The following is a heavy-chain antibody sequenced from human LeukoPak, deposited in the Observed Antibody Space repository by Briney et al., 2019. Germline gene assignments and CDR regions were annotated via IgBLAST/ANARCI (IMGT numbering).Heavy chain of an antibody. CDR3: ARPHGSSLPRVFDY. J-gene: IGHJ4*02. V-gene: IGHV5-51*01. CDR2: IYPGDSDT. D-gene: IGHD6-6*01. CDR1: GDSFSSYW. Sequence: GESLKISCKASGDSFSSYWIGWVRQMPGKGLEWMGIIYPGDSDTRYSPSFQGQVTIPADKSVSTAYLQWSSLKASDTAMYHCARPHGSSLPRVFDYWGQGTLVTVSS.